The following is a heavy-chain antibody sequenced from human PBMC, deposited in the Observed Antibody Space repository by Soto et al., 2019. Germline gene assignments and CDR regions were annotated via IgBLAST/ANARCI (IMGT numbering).Heavy chain of an antibody. CDR2: ISHDGSIQ. Sequence: QVQLVESGGGVVQPGRSLRLSCVASGFSLSNYGMNWVRQAPGKGLEWVAVISHDGSIQYHTDSVKGRFSISKDNSKNMVYLQVNSLRVEDKAVYYCAGEGGSPRGHWFDPWGQGILVTVSS. CDR3: AGEGGSPRGHWFDP. D-gene: IGHD3-10*01. CDR1: GFSLSNYG. V-gene: IGHV3-30*03. J-gene: IGHJ5*02.